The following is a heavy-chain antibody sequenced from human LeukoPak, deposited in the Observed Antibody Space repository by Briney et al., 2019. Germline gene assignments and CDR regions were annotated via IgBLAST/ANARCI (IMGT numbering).Heavy chain of an antibody. J-gene: IGHJ4*02. V-gene: IGHV3-9*01. Sequence: GGSLRLSCAASGFTFDDYAMHWVRQAPGKGLEWVSGISWNSGSIGYADSVKGRFTISRDNAKNTLYLQMNSLRAEDTAVYYCAKVPLSSSGWDREYYFDYWGQGTLVTVSS. CDR3: AKVPLSSSGWDREYYFDY. CDR1: GFTFDDYA. D-gene: IGHD6-19*01. CDR2: ISWNSGSI.